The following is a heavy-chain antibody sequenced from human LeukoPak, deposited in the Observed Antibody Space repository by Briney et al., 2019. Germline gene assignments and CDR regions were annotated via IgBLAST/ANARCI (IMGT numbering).Heavy chain of an antibody. CDR2: ISGSGGST. J-gene: IGHJ5*02. CDR1: GFTFSSYA. CDR3: AKDRGVHYYGSERGLYNWFDP. Sequence: GGSLRLSCAASGFTFSSYAMNWVRQAPGKGLEWVSAISGSGGSTYYTDSVKGRFTISRDNSKNTVYLQMNSLRAEDTAVYYCAKDRGVHYYGSERGLYNWFDPWGQGTLVTVSS. D-gene: IGHD3-10*01. V-gene: IGHV3-23*01.